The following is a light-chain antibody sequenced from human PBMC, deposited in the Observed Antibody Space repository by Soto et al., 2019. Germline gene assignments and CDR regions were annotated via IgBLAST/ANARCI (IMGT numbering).Light chain of an antibody. Sequence: DIQMTQSPSTLSASVGDRVTITCRASQCISSWLAWYQQKPGKAPKLLIYKVYSLESGVPSRFSSSGSGTEFTLTISSLQPHDFATYFGQQYNGYPITFGQGTRLE. V-gene: IGKV1-5*03. CDR1: QCISSW. CDR3: QQYNGYPIT. J-gene: IGKJ5*01. CDR2: KVY.